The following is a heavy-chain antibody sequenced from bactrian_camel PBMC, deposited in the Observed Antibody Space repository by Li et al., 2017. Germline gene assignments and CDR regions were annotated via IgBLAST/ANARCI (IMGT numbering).Heavy chain of an antibody. D-gene: IGHD1*01. J-gene: IGHJ4*01. CDR3: AAYDGNCVDGLRLAPVMTY. CDR2: IWTGGGTT. V-gene: IGHV3-3*01. Sequence: VQLVESGGESVQAGGSLRLSCSYSGSTFNNQFMAWFRQPVGKEREGVAAIWTGGGTTYYADSVKGRFTIPRNITDNTAYLQMASLKPEDTATYYCAAYDGNCVDGLRLAPVMTYWVHGTQVTVS. CDR1: GSTFNNQF.